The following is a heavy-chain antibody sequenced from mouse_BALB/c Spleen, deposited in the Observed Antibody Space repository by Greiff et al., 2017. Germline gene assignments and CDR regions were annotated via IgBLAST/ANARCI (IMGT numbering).Heavy chain of an antibody. V-gene: IGHV5-17*02. CDR3: ARLNRGGDY. CDR1: GFTFSSFG. CDR2: ISSCSSTI. J-gene: IGHJ2*01. Sequence: DVMLVESGGGLVQPGGSRKLSCAASGFTFSSFGMHWVRQAPEKGLEWVAYISSCSSTIYYADTVKGRFTISRDNPKNTLFLQMTGLRSEDTAMYYCARLNRGGDYWGQGTTLTVSS.